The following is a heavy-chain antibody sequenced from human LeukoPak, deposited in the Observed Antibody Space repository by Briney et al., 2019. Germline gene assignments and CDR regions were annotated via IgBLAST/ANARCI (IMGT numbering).Heavy chain of an antibody. CDR1: GGSIGTFR. D-gene: IGHD1-26*01. CDR2: IFTTEVT. J-gene: IGHJ5*02. Sequence: KPSETLSLTCSVSGGSIGTFRWHWIRQPPGKGLEWIGYIFTTEVTNYSPSLKSRVTISVDTSKNQFSLRLSSVTAADTAVYYCARSDGIVGEEAWFDPWGQGTLVTVSS. V-gene: IGHV4-4*09. CDR3: ARSDGIVGEEAWFDP.